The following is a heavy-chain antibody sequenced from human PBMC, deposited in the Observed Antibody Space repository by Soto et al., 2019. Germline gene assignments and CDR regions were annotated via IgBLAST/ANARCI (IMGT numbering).Heavy chain of an antibody. J-gene: IGHJ4*02. V-gene: IGHV3-48*01. Sequence: PGGSLRLSCAASGFTFSDSWMHWVRQAPGKGLEWVSYISSSSSTIYYAASVKGRFTISRDNAKNSLYLQMNSLRAEDTAVYYCARDSRVPTDYWGQGTQVTVSS. CDR1: GFTFSDSW. CDR2: ISSSSSTI. CDR3: ARDSRVPTDY. D-gene: IGHD3-10*01.